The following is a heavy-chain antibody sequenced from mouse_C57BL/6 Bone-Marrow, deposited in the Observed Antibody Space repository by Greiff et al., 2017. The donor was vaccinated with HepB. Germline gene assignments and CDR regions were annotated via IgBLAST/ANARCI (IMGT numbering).Heavy chain of an antibody. D-gene: IGHD4-1*01. CDR3: AIPGPNNYFDY. J-gene: IGHJ2*01. CDR2: ISNGGGST. Sequence: EVQGVESGGGLVQPGGSLKLSCAASGFTFSDYYMYWVRQTPEKRLEWVAYISNGGGSTYYPDTVKGRFTISRDKAKNTLYLQMSRLKSEDTAMYYCAIPGPNNYFDYWGQGTTLTVSS. CDR1: GFTFSDYY. V-gene: IGHV5-12*01.